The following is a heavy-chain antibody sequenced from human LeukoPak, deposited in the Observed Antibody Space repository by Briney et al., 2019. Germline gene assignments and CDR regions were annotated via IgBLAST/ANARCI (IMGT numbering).Heavy chain of an antibody. CDR2: IYYSGST. V-gene: IGHV4-39*07. D-gene: IGHD2-15*01. CDR1: GGSINSSYYY. CDR3: ARGYCSGGSCYSYYYYNYMDV. Sequence: SETLSLTCTVSGGSINSSYYYWGWIRQPPGKGLEWIGSIYYSGSTNYSPSLKSRVTISGDTSKNQFSLKLSSVTAADTAGYYCARGYCSGGSCYSYYYYNYMDVWGKGTTVTVSS. J-gene: IGHJ6*03.